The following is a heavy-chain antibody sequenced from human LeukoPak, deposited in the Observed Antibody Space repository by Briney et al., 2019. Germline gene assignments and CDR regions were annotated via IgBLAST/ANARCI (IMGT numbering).Heavy chain of an antibody. Sequence: SVKVSCKASGDTFSSYAISWVRQAPGQGLEWMGGIIPIFGTANYAQKFQGRVTITADESTSTAYMELSSLRSEDTAVYYCARGVTYCGGDCYGYWGQGTLVTVSS. CDR3: ARGVTYCGGDCYGY. V-gene: IGHV1-69*13. J-gene: IGHJ4*02. D-gene: IGHD2-21*01. CDR2: IIPIFGTA. CDR1: GDTFSSYA.